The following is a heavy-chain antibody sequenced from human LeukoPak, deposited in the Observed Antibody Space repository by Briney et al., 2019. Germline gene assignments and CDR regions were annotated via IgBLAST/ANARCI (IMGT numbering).Heavy chain of an antibody. CDR1: VYTFTSYD. D-gene: IGHD5-24*01. CDR3: PRSELQFDYFDY. CDR2: MNPNSGNT. V-gene: IGHV1-8*03. Sequence: GASVKVSCQASVYTFTSYDIDWVRQATGQGLEWMGWMNPNSGNTGYAQECQGRVRITRKTSRSTAYMERSRLASERRALYYSPRSELQFDYFDYWGQGTMVTVSS. J-gene: IGHJ4*02.